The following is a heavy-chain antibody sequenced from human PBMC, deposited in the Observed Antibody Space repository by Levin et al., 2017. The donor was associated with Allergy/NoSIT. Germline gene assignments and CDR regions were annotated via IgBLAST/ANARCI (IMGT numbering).Heavy chain of an antibody. Sequence: GGSLRLSCAASGFTFSSYAMRWVRQAPGKGLEWVSATSGSGGTTHYADSVKGRFTVSRDNSRNTLFLQMNDLRAEDTAVYYCAKEGGRAEAASGGFGYYYYGLGVWGQGTTVTVSS. CDR2: TSGSGGTT. CDR3: AKEGGRAEAASGGFGYYYYGLGV. D-gene: IGHD6-13*01. V-gene: IGHV3-23*01. CDR1: GFTFSSYA. J-gene: IGHJ6*02.